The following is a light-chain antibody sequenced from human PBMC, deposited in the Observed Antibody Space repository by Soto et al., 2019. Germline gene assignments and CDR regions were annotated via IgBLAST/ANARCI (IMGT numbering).Light chain of an antibody. CDR3: QRCYIFPWT. CDR1: QVVSGN. CDR2: GTT. Sequence: PAIMTVSSRKKARRYCRASQVVSGNVAWYQQKPGQGPRVDVYGTTARATGIRAVFSCSVSGTEFTLTMRMLRSEHSAVYYCQRCYIFPWTSGQATMVDIK. J-gene: IGKJ1*01. V-gene: IGKV3-15*01.